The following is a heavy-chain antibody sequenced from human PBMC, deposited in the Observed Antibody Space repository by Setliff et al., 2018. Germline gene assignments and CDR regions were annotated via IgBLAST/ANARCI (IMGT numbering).Heavy chain of an antibody. CDR1: GDSISTSSYY. D-gene: IGHD3-10*01. J-gene: IGHJ6*02. CDR3: ARSSSGSPHYYYAMDV. Sequence: PSETLSLTCSASGDSISTSSYYWGWIRQPPGKGLEWIGSIYYRGSTYHNPSLKSRVTVSVDTSKNQFSLKLSSVTAADPAVYYCARSSSGSPHYYYAMDVWGQGTTVTVSS. V-gene: IGHV4-39*07. CDR2: IYYRGST.